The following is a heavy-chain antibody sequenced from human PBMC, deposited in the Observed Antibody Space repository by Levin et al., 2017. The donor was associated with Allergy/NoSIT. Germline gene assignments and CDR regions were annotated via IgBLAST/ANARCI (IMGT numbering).Heavy chain of an antibody. D-gene: IGHD3-10*01. CDR3: ARFGAYGSGSLDY. CDR1: GGSISSYY. Sequence: SQTLSLTCTVSGGSISSYYWSWIRQPPGKGLEWIGYIYYSGSTNYNPSLKSRVTISVDTSKNQFSLKLSSVTAADTAVYYCARFGAYGSGSLDYWGQGTLVTVSS. CDR2: IYYSGST. J-gene: IGHJ4*02. V-gene: IGHV4-59*01.